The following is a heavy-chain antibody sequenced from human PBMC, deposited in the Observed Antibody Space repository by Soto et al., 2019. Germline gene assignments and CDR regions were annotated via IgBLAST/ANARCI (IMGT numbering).Heavy chain of an antibody. CDR3: ARVERGTVTTVVDAFDI. D-gene: IGHD1-1*01. CDR1: GGFVSSGSYY. V-gene: IGHV4-34*01. J-gene: IGHJ3*02. Sequence: QVQLQQWGAGLLKPSETLSLTCAVYGGFVSSGSYYWSWIRQPPGKGLEWIGEMSHSGETPFNPTLKSRGTISVDSSKNQFYLNIYSVTAADTALYYCARVERGTVTTVVDAFDIWGQGTMVTVSS. CDR2: MSHSGET.